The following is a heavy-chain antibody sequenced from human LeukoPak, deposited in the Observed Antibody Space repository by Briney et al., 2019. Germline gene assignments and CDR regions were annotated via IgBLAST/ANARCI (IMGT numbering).Heavy chain of an antibody. J-gene: IGHJ4*02. CDR1: GYTFTSYY. V-gene: IGHV1-46*01. D-gene: IGHD1-26*01. Sequence: ASVKVSCKASGYTFTSYYMHWVRPAPGQGLEWMGIINPSGGSTSYAQKFQGRVTMTRDTSTSTVYMELSSLRSEDTAVYYCASRSGSYSGLGYWGQGTLVTVSS. CDR2: INPSGGST. CDR3: ASRSGSYSGLGY.